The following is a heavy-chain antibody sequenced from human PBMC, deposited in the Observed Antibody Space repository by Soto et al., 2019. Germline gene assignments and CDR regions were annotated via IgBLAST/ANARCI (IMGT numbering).Heavy chain of an antibody. D-gene: IGHD6-13*01. CDR3: ATSPGSAAGDY. Sequence: QVQLQESGPGLVKPLGTLSLTCAVSDSSISITNWWSWVRQPPGKGLEWIGEIYLGGSTNYNPSLESRVTISVDKSKNQFSLKLSSVTAADTAVYYCATSPGSAAGDYWGQGTLVTVSS. CDR1: DSSISITNW. CDR2: IYLGGST. V-gene: IGHV4-4*02. J-gene: IGHJ4*02.